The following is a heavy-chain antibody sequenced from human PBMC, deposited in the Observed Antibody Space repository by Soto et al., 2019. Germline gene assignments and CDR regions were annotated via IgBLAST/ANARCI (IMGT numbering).Heavy chain of an antibody. Sequence: GASVKVSCKASGYTFTSYDINWVRQATGQGLEWMGWMNPNSGNTGYAQKFQGRVTMTRNTSISTAYMELSSLRSEDTAVYYCARGSGYYDFWSGYFNWFDTWGQGTLVTVSS. J-gene: IGHJ5*02. V-gene: IGHV1-8*01. D-gene: IGHD3-3*01. CDR2: MNPNSGNT. CDR1: GYTFTSYD. CDR3: ARGSGYYDFWSGYFNWFDT.